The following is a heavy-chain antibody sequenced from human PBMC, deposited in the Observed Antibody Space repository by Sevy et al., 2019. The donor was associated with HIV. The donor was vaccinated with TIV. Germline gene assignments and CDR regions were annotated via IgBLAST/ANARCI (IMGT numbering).Heavy chain of an antibody. V-gene: IGHV3-11*01. CDR3: AREAGSGSYYQQIDYYYGMDV. CDR2: ISSSGSTI. D-gene: IGHD3-10*01. CDR1: GFTFSDYY. Sequence: GESLKISCAASGFTFSDYYMSWIRQAPGKGLEWVSYISSSGSTIYYAASVKGRFTISRDNAKNSLYRQLNSLRAEDTAVYYCAREAGSGSYYQQIDYYYGMDVWGQGTTVTVSS. J-gene: IGHJ6*02.